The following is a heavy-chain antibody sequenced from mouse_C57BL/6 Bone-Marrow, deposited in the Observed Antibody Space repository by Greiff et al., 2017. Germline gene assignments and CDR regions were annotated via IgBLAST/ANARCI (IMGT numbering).Heavy chain of an antibody. D-gene: IGHD1-1*01. CDR3: ARWAYYYGSRDYYAMDY. J-gene: IGHJ4*01. CDR1: GYTFTSYW. V-gene: IGHV1-69*01. CDR2: IDPSDSYT. Sequence: VQLQQSGAELVRPGASVKLSCKASGYTFTSYWMHWVKQRPGQGLEWIGEIDPSDSYTNYNQKFKGKSTLTVDKSSSTAYMQLSSLTSEDSAVYYCARWAYYYGSRDYYAMDYWGQGTSVTVSS.